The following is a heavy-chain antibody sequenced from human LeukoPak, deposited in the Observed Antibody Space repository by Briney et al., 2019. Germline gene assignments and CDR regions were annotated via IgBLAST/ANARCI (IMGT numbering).Heavy chain of an antibody. CDR2: ISSSSSTI. Sequence: PGGSLRLSCAASGFTFSTYSMNWVRQAPGKGLEWVSYISSSSSTIYHADSVKGRFTISRDNAKNSLYLQMNSLRAEDTAVYYCARVPSREAVAGTPYFDYWGQGTLVTVSS. CDR1: GFTFSTYS. CDR3: ARVPSREAVAGTPYFDY. J-gene: IGHJ4*02. V-gene: IGHV3-48*04. D-gene: IGHD6-19*01.